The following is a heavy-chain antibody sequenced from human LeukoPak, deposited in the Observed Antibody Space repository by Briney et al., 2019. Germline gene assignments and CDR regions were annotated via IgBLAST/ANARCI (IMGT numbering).Heavy chain of an antibody. V-gene: IGHV3-21*01. CDR3: ARDRTSGRDYYDSSGFYYFDY. D-gene: IGHD3-22*01. CDR2: ISSSSSYI. CDR1: GFTFSSYS. Sequence: GRCLRLSCAASGFTFSSYSMNWVRQAPGKGLEWVSSISSSSSYIYYADSVKGRFTISRDNAKNSLYLQMNSLRAEDTAVYYCARDRTSGRDYYDSSGFYYFDYWGQGTLVTVSS. J-gene: IGHJ4*02.